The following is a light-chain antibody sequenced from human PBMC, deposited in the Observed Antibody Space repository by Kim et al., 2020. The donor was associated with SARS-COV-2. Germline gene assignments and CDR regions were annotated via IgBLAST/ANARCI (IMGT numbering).Light chain of an antibody. CDR1: SSDVGGYNY. CDR2: DVS. J-gene: IGLJ2*01. CDR3: SSYTSSSTGV. Sequence: QSALTQPASVSGSPGQSITISCTGTSSDVGGYNYVSWCQQHPGKAPKLMIYDVSNRPSGVSNRFSGSKSGNTASLTISGLQAEDEADYYCSSYTSSSTGVFGGGTQLTVL. V-gene: IGLV2-14*03.